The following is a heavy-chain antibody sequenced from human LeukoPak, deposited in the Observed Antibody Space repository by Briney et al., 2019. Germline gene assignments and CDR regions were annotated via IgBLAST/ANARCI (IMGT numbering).Heavy chain of an antibody. V-gene: IGHV5-51*01. CDR3: AILPLWFGELLGHYYGMDV. J-gene: IGHJ6*02. CDR1: GYSFTSYW. D-gene: IGHD3-10*01. Sequence: GESLKISCKGSGYSFTSYWIGWVRQMPGKGLEWMGIIYPGVSDTRYSPSFQGQVTISADKSISTAYLQWSSLKASDTAMYYCAILPLWFGELLGHYYGMDVWGQGTTVTVSS. CDR2: IYPGVSDT.